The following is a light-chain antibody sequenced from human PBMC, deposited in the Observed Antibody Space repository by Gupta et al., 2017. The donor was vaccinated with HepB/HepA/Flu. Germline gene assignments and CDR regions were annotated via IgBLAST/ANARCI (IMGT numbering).Light chain of an antibody. CDR1: QSVSSY. Sequence: EILLTQSLATLSLCPGERATLSCRASQSVSSYLAWYQQKPGKAPRLLIYDASNGATGIPTRFSSSGSGTDFTLTISSLEPEDFAVYYCQQRSNWPLTFGGGTKVEIK. J-gene: IGKJ4*01. CDR3: QQRSNWPLT. CDR2: DAS. V-gene: IGKV3-11*01.